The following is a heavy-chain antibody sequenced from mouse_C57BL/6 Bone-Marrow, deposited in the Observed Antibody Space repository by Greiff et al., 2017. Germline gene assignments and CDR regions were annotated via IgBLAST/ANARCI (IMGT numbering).Heavy chain of an antibody. CDR1: GFSLTSYG. Sequence: VKLMESGPGLVAPSQSLSITCTVSGFSLTSYGVHWVRQPPGKGLEWLVVIWSDGSTTYNSALKTRLSISKDNSKSQVVLKMNRRQTDDTAMYYCDRRTFYGNYAMDYWGQGPSVTVSS. CDR3: DRRTFYGNYAMDY. CDR2: IWSDGST. V-gene: IGHV2-6*03. D-gene: IGHD2-1*01. J-gene: IGHJ4*01.